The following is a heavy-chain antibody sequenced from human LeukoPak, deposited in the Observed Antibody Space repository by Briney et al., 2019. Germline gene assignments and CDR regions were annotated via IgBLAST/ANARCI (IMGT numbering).Heavy chain of an antibody. CDR1: GGTFSSYA. CDR3: ARSLFRFLEWSYRSYYYYYMDV. D-gene: IGHD3-3*01. J-gene: IGHJ6*03. Sequence: SVKVSCKASGGTFSSYAISWVRQGPGQGLEWMGGIIPIFGTVNYAQKFQGRVTITADKSTSTAYMELSSLRSEDTAVYFCARSLFRFLEWSYRSYYYYYMDVWGKGTTVTVSS. V-gene: IGHV1-69*06. CDR2: IIPIFGTV.